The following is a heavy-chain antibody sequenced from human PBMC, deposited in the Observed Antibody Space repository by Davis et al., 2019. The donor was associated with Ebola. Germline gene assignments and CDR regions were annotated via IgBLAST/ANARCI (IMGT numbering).Heavy chain of an antibody. Sequence: GESLKISCAASGFTFSSYAMSWVRQAPGKGLEWVSAISGSGGSTYYADSVKGRFTISRDNSKNTLYLQMNSLRAEDTAVYYCTITVTTFDYWGQGTLVTVSS. CDR2: ISGSGGST. CDR3: TITVTTFDY. D-gene: IGHD4-17*01. V-gene: IGHV3-23*01. CDR1: GFTFSSYA. J-gene: IGHJ4*02.